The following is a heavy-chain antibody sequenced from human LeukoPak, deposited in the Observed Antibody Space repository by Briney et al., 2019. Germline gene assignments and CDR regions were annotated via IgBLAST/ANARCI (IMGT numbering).Heavy chain of an antibody. V-gene: IGHV1-69*01. CDR1: GGTFSSYA. CDR3: ARCPGLRYFDWLHNWFDP. Sequence: SVKVSCKASGGTFSSYAISWVRQAPGQGLEWMGGIIPIFGTANYAQKFQGRVTITADESTSTAYMELSSLRSEDTAVYYCARCPGLRYFDWLHNWFDPWGPGTLVTVSS. J-gene: IGHJ5*02. CDR2: IIPIFGTA. D-gene: IGHD3-9*01.